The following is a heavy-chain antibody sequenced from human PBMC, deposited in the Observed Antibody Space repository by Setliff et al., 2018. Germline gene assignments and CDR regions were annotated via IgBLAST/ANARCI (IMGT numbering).Heavy chain of an antibody. V-gene: IGHV1-69*10. J-gene: IGHJ4*02. D-gene: IGHD5-18*01. Sequence: GASVKVSCKASGDPFNAYGVSWVRQAPGQGLEWMGAIIPVLGMTDYAQKFQGRLTITADQSTTTVYMELSSLRFDDTAVYYCARDQGSYGYRAFDHWGQGTLVTVSS. CDR3: ARDQGSYGYRAFDH. CDR2: IIPVLGMT. CDR1: GDPFNAYG.